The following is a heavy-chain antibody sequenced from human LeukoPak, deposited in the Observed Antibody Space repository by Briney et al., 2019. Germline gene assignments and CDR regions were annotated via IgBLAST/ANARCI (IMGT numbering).Heavy chain of an antibody. CDR1: GGSIGSHY. V-gene: IGHV4-59*08. Sequence: PSETLSLTCAVSGGSIGSHYWSWIRQPPGKGLEWIGFIYYSGTTKYNPSLKSRVTISADTSKNQFSLKLSSVTAADTAVYYCARQADDSSSSLVYFDYWGQGTLVTVSS. CDR3: ARQADDSSSSLVYFDY. J-gene: IGHJ4*02. D-gene: IGHD6-6*01. CDR2: IYYSGTT.